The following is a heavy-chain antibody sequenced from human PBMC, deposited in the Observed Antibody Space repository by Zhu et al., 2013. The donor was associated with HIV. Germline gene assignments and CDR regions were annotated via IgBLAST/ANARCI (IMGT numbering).Heavy chain of an antibody. CDR3: ARAPLGYCSGGSCKTGYYYYGMDV. Sequence: QVQLVQSGAEVKKPGSSVKVSCKASGGTFSSYAISWVRQAPGQGLEWMGGIIPIFGTANYAQKFQGRVTITADESTSTAYMELSSLRSEDTAVYYCARAPLGYCSGGSCKTGYYYYGMDVWGQGTTVTVSS. V-gene: IGHV1-69*01. D-gene: IGHD2-15*01. J-gene: IGHJ6*02. CDR1: GGTFSSYA. CDR2: IIPIFGTA.